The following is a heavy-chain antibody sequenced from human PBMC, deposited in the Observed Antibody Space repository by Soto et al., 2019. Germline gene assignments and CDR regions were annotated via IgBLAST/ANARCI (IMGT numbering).Heavy chain of an antibody. D-gene: IGHD3-16*01. V-gene: IGHV4-39*01. CDR3: GRRGGLATISYYFDY. Sequence: SETLSLTCTVSGGSVSSSSYYWYWVLHPPGKGPEWIGSVYYSGGTYYNPSLESRVTISVDKSKNQFSLKLMSLSAADTAVYYCGRRGGLATISYYFDYWGKGALVTVSS. CDR2: VYYSGGT. CDR1: GGSVSSSSYY. J-gene: IGHJ4*02.